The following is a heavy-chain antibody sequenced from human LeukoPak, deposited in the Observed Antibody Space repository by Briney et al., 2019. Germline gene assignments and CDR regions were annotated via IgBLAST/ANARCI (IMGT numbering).Heavy chain of an antibody. J-gene: IGHJ3*02. D-gene: IGHD2-15*01. CDR3: ARARTVVNAFDI. CDR2: IYSGGST. CDR1: GFTVSSNY. Sequence: SGGSLRLSCAASGFTVSSNYMSWVRQAPGKGLGWVSVIYSGGSTYYADSVKGRFTISRDNSKNTLYLQMNSLRAEDTAVYYCARARTVVNAFDIWGQGTMVTVSS. V-gene: IGHV3-53*01.